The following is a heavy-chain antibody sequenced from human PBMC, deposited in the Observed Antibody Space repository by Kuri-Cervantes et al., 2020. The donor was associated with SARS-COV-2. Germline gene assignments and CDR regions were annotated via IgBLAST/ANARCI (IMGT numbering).Heavy chain of an antibody. CDR3: ARDNYGYWFDY. D-gene: IGHD3-10*01. Sequence: SETLSLTCTVSGGSISSYYWSWIRQPPGKGLEWIGDIYYSGSTNYNPSLKSRVTMSVDTSKNQFSLKLSSVTAADTAVYYCARDNYGYWFDYWGQGTLVTVSS. CDR2: IYYSGST. J-gene: IGHJ4*02. CDR1: GGSISSYY. V-gene: IGHV4-59*12.